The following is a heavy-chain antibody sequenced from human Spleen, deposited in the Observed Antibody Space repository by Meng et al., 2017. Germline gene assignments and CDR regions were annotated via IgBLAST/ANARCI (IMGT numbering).Heavy chain of an antibody. Sequence: SVKVSCKASGGTFSSYAISWVRQAPGQGLEWMGGIIPIFGTANYAQKFQGRVTITADKSTSTAYMELSSLRSEDTAVYYCARDRVDYYGSGSYYNYYYYGMDVWGQGTAVTVSS. V-gene: IGHV1-69*06. CDR2: IIPIFGTA. J-gene: IGHJ6*02. D-gene: IGHD3-10*01. CDR3: ARDRVDYYGSGSYYNYYYYGMDV. CDR1: GGTFSSYA.